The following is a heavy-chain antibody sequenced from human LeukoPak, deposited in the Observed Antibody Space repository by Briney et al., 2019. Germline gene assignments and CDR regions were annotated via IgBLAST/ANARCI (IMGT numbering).Heavy chain of an antibody. D-gene: IGHD4-17*01. J-gene: IGHJ4*02. CDR2: IYSGGST. CDR3: ARVDYGDYYFDY. Sequence: PGGSLRLSCAASGFTFSNYAMSWVRQAPGKGLEWVSVIYSGGSTYYADSVKGRFTISRDNSKNTLYLQMNSLRAEDTAVYYCARVDYGDYYFDYWGQGTLVTVSS. V-gene: IGHV3-53*01. CDR1: GFTFSNYA.